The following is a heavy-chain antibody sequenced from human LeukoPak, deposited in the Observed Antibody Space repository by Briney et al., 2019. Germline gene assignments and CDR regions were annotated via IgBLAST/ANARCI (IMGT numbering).Heavy chain of an antibody. V-gene: IGHV3-23*01. CDR3: AKGRGYSYGYFDY. J-gene: IGHJ4*02. Sequence: GGSLRLSCAASGFTVSSNYMSWVRQAPGKGLEWVSAISGSGGSTYYADSVKGRFTISRGNSKNTLYLQMNSLRAEDTAVYYCAKGRGYSYGYFDYWGQGTLVTVSS. CDR2: ISGSGGST. D-gene: IGHD5-18*01. CDR1: GFTVSSNY.